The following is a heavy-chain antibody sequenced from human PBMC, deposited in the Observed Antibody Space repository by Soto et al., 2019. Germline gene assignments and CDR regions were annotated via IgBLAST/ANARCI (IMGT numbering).Heavy chain of an antibody. J-gene: IGHJ4*02. Sequence: GGSLRLSCAASGFTFSIYAMSWVRQAPGKGLEWVSSISGSGTSSYYADSVKGRFIFSRDNSKNTLNLQMNSLRAEDTAVYYCAKSPGMYYYDSSGYYHYDYWGQGTLVTVSS. CDR1: GFTFSIYA. V-gene: IGHV3-23*01. CDR3: AKSPGMYYYDSSGYYHYDY. CDR2: ISGSGTSS. D-gene: IGHD3-22*01.